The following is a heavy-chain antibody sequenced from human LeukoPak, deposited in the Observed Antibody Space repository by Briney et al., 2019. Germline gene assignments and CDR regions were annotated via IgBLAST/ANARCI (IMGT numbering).Heavy chain of an antibody. Sequence: PGRSLRLSCAASGFTFSSYAMHWVRQAPGKGLEWVAVISYDGSNKYYADSVKDRFTISRDNSKNTLYLQMNSLRAEDTAVYYCAKAADPWSYDYGDMDVWGKGTTVTVSS. CDR3: AKAADPWSYDYGDMDV. V-gene: IGHV3-30*04. D-gene: IGHD4-17*01. CDR2: ISYDGSNK. CDR1: GFTFSSYA. J-gene: IGHJ6*03.